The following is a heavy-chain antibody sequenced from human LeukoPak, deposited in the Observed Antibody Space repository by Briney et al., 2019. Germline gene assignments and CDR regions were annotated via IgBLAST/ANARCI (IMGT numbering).Heavy chain of an antibody. J-gene: IGHJ4*02. V-gene: IGHV3-48*01. D-gene: IGHD5-18*01. Sequence: GGSLRLSCAVSGFTFSSYDMSWVRQAPGKGLEWVSYISSSSSTIYYADSVKGRFTISRDNAKNSLSLQMNSLRAEDTAVYYCARDAAYGYDRFDYWGQGTQVTVSS. CDR3: ARDAAYGYDRFDY. CDR1: GFTFSSYD. CDR2: ISSSSSTI.